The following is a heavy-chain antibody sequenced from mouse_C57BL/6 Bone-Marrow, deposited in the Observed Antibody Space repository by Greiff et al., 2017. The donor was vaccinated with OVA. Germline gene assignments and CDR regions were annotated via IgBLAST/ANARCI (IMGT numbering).Heavy chain of an antibody. CDR3: AREGTTVVPYYYAMDY. Sequence: VKVVESGPELVKPGASVKISCKASGYAFSSSWMNWVKQRPGKGLEWIGRIYPGDGDTNYNGKFKGKATLTADKSSSTAYMQLSSLTSEVSAVYFCAREGTTVVPYYYAMDYWGQGTSVTVSS. CDR2: IYPGDGDT. D-gene: IGHD1-1*01. J-gene: IGHJ4*01. V-gene: IGHV1-82*01. CDR1: GYAFSSSW.